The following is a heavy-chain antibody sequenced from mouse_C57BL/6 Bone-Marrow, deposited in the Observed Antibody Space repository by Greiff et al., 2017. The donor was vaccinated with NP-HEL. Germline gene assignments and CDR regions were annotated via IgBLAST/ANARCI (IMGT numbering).Heavy chain of an antibody. Sequence: EVQGVESGGGLVKPGGSLKLSCAASGFTFSSYAMSWVRQTPEKRLEWVATISDGGSYTYYPDNVTGRFTISRDNAKNNLYLQMSHLKSEDTAMYYGARVWLPSMDYWGQGTSVTVSS. CDR1: GFTFSSYA. D-gene: IGHD2-2*01. V-gene: IGHV5-4*01. J-gene: IGHJ4*01. CDR3: ARVWLPSMDY. CDR2: ISDGGSYT.